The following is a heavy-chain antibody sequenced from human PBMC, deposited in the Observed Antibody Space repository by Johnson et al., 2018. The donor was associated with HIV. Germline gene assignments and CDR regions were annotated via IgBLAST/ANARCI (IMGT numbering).Heavy chain of an antibody. V-gene: IGHV3-20*04. CDR1: GFTFSDYY. CDR2: INWNGGST. Sequence: EVQLVESGGGLVQPGGSLRLSCAASGFTFSDYYMTWIRQAPGKGLEWVSGINWNGGSTGYVDSVKGRFTISRDNSKNTLYLQMNSLRAEDTAVYYCVSSGCQRCAFDIWGQGTMVTVSS. CDR3: VSSGCQRCAFDI. D-gene: IGHD6-19*01. J-gene: IGHJ3*02.